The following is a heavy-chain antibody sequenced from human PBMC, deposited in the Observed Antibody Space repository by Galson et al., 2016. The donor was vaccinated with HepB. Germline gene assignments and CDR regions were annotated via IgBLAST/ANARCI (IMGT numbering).Heavy chain of an antibody. CDR2: IWYDGSNK. CDR3: ARSPVYSSSSPYDFNYGLDV. CDR1: GFTFSSYG. Sequence: SLRLSCAASGFTFSSYGMHWVRQAPGKGLEWVAVIWYDGSNKYYADSVKGRFTISRDNSKNTLSLQMNNLRVEDTGTYYCARSPVYSSSSPYDFNYGLDVWGRGTTVTVSS. J-gene: IGHJ6*02. V-gene: IGHV3-33*01. D-gene: IGHD6-6*01.